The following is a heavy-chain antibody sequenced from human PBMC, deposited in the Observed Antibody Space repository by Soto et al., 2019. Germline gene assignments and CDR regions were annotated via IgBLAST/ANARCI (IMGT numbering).Heavy chain of an antibody. J-gene: IGHJ6*02. V-gene: IGHV3-74*01. CDR2: INSDGTIS. CDR1: GFTFDPYW. Sequence: GGSLRLFCAASGFTFDPYWMNWVRQAPGKGPEWLSGINSDGTISSYADSVKGRFTISRDNARNTLSLQMNSLRADDTAVYYCARLSGDHSAFFSYGMDAWGQGXTFTVSS. CDR3: ARLSGDHSAFFSYGMDA. D-gene: IGHD2-21*01.